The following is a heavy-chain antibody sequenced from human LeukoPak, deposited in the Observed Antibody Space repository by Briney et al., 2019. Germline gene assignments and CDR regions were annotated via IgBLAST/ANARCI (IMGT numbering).Heavy chain of an antibody. Sequence: GGSLRLSCAASGFAFSSYGMHWVRQAPGKGLEWVAVIWYDGSNKYYADSVKGRFTISRDNSKNTLYLQMNSLRAEDTAVYYCARDHDYGDLGYWGQGTLVTVSS. J-gene: IGHJ4*02. CDR1: GFAFSSYG. D-gene: IGHD4-17*01. V-gene: IGHV3-33*01. CDR3: ARDHDYGDLGY. CDR2: IWYDGSNK.